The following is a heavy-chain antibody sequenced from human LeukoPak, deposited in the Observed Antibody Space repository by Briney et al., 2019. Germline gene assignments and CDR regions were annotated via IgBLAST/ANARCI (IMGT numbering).Heavy chain of an antibody. CDR3: AKVPYYDFWKGYYPVFDY. CDR2: ISGRGDST. Sequence: GGSLRLSCAASGFTFGSYALTWVRQAPGEGLQWVSAISGRGDSTYYADSVEGRFTISRDNSKDALFLQMSSLRAEDTAVYYCAKVPYYDFWKGYYPVFDYWGQGTLVTVSS. V-gene: IGHV3-23*01. CDR1: GFTFGSYA. J-gene: IGHJ4*02. D-gene: IGHD3-3*01.